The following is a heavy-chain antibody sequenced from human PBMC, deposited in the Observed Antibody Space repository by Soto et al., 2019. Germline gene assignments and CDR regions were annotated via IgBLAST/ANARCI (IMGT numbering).Heavy chain of an antibody. V-gene: IGHV3-43*01. D-gene: IGHD5-18*01. CDR1: GFTFDYYT. J-gene: IGHJ4*02. CDR3: AKGYSYGNSYFDY. Sequence: GGSLRLSCAASGFTFDYYTMHWVRQAPGKGLEWVSLISWDGGSTYYADSVKGRFTISRDNSKNSLYLQMNSLRTEDTALYYCAKGYSYGNSYFDYWGRGTLVTVSS. CDR2: ISWDGGST.